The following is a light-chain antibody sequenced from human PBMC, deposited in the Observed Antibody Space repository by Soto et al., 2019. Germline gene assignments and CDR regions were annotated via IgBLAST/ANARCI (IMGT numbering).Light chain of an antibody. CDR2: AAS. CDR1: QGISSA. CDR3: QQSYSTSRT. J-gene: IGKJ1*01. V-gene: IGKV1-39*01. Sequence: DIGMIQSPSSLSASVGNGVTVACRASQGISSALAWYQQKPGKAPKLLIYAASSLQSGVPSRFSGSGSGTDFTLTISSLQPQDFATYYCQQSYSTSRTFGQGTKVDI.